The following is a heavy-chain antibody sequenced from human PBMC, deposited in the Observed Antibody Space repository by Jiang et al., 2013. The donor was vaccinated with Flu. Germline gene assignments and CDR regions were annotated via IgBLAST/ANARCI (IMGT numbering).Heavy chain of an antibody. CDR2: MNPNSGNT. CDR1: GYTFTSYD. D-gene: IGHD6-19*01. V-gene: IGHV1-8*02. CDR3: ARAKSSGWSRDPYYYYGMDV. Sequence: GAEVKKPGASVKVSCKASGYTFTSYDINWVRQATGQGLEWMGWMNPNSGNTGYAQKFQGRVTMTRNTSVSTAYMELSSLRSEDTAVYYCARAKSSGWSRDPYYYYGMDVWGQGTTVTVSS. J-gene: IGHJ6*02.